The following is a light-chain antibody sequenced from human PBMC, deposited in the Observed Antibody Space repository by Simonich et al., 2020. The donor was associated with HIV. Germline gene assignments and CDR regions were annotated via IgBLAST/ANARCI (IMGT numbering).Light chain of an antibody. V-gene: IGKV4-1*01. CDR3: QQYYSTPKT. J-gene: IGKJ1*01. Sequence: DIVMTQSPDSLAVSLGERATINCKSSQSVLYSSKNKNNLAWYQQKPGQPPKLLIYWASTREYGVPDRFSGSGSGTDFTLTISSLQAEDVAVYYCQQYYSTPKTFGQGTKVEIK. CDR2: WAS. CDR1: QSVLYSSKNKNN.